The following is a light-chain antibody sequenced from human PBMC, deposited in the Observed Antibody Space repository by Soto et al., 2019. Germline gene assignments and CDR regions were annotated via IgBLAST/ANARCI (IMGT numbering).Light chain of an antibody. V-gene: IGKV3-15*01. CDR2: GAS. J-gene: IGKJ5*01. Sequence: EIVMTQSPATLSLSPGERATLSCRASQSVSTDLAWYQQKPGQAPRLLIRGASTRATGIPARFSGSGSGTEFTLSISSLQPEDFATYYCQHADSFPLITFGQGTRLEIK. CDR1: QSVSTD. CDR3: QHADSFPLIT.